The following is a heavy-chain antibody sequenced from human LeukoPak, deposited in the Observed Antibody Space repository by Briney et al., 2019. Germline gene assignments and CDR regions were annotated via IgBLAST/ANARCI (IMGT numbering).Heavy chain of an antibody. D-gene: IGHD3-9*01. Sequence: SQTLSLTCTVSGGSISSGDYYWSWIRQPPGKGLEWIGYTYYSGSTYYNPSLKSRVTISVDTSKNQFSLKLSSVTAADTAVYYCARVSYYDILTGYYTRDAFDIWGQGTMVTVSS. CDR2: TYYSGST. J-gene: IGHJ3*02. V-gene: IGHV4-30-4*01. CDR1: GGSISSGDYY. CDR3: ARVSYYDILTGYYTRDAFDI.